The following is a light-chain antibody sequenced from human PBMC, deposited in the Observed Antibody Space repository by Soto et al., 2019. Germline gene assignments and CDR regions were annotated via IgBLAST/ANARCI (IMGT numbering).Light chain of an antibody. J-gene: IGLJ1*01. CDR3: LLSYSGARV. CDR2: DTS. Sequence: QAVVTQEPSLTVSPGGTVTLTCGSSTGAVTSGHYPYWFQQKPGQAPRTLSYDTSNKHSWTPARFSGSRLGGKAALTLSGAQPEEEAEYYCLLSYSGARVFGTGTKLTVL. V-gene: IGLV7-46*01. CDR1: TGAVTSGHY.